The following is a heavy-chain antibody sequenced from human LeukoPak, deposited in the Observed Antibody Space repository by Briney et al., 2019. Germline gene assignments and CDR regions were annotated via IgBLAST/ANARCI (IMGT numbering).Heavy chain of an antibody. Sequence: GGSLRLSCAASGFTFSNYWMTWVRQAPGKGLEWVANIKQDGSEKYYVDSVKGRFTISRDNAKNSLYLQMNSLRAEDTAVYYCAELGITMIGGVWGKGTTVTISS. J-gene: IGHJ6*04. D-gene: IGHD3-10*02. CDR3: AELGITMIGGV. CDR1: GFTFSNYW. V-gene: IGHV3-7*01. CDR2: IKQDGSEK.